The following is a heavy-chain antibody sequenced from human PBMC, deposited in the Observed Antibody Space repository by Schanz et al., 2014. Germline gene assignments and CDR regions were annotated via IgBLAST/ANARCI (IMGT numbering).Heavy chain of an antibody. J-gene: IGHJ4*02. Sequence: QLQLQESGSGLVKPSQTLSLTCAVSGGSITSGGYSWSWIRQPPGKGLEWIGYIYFNGITYYKPSLKARLIISVDTSKNQFSLKLSSVTAADTAVYYCARVGRSSSSPHGSSGDYWGQGTLVTVSS. CDR1: GGSITSGGYS. CDR3: ARVGRSSSSPHGSSGDY. CDR2: IYFNGIT. D-gene: IGHD6-6*01. V-gene: IGHV4-30-2*05.